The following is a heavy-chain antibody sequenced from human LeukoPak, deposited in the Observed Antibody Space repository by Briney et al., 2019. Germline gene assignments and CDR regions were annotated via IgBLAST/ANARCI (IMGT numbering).Heavy chain of an antibody. V-gene: IGHV3-74*01. Sequence: GGSLRLSCAASGFTFSSYWMNWVRQAPGKGLVWVSRIASDGSSTTYADSVKGRFTISRDNSKNTLYLQMNSLRAEDTAVYYCATHYRLNPDYWGQGTLVTVSS. CDR1: GFTFSSYW. J-gene: IGHJ4*02. D-gene: IGHD3-16*02. CDR2: IASDGSST. CDR3: ATHYRLNPDY.